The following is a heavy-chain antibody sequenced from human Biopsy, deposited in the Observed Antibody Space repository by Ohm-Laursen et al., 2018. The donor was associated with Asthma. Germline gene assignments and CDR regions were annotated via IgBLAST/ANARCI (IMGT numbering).Heavy chain of an antibody. CDR1: GYTFNSAG. Sequence: GASVKVSCKTSGYTFNSAGITWVRQAPGQGLAWMGWISVYNGNTKVAQKLQDRVTMITDTSTSTAYMELRSLRSDDTAVYFCARAVDYSHYYGIDVWGQGTTVTVS. V-gene: IGHV1-18*01. CDR2: ISVYNGNT. J-gene: IGHJ6*02. D-gene: IGHD3-10*01. CDR3: ARAVDYSHYYGIDV.